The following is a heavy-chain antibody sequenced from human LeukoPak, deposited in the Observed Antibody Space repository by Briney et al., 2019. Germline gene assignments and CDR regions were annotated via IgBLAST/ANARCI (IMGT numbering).Heavy chain of an antibody. J-gene: IGHJ4*02. Sequence: PGGPLRLSCAASGFTFSSYAMTWVRHAPGRGLERVSALSGSGVTTYYADSVKGRFTISRDNSKNTLYLQMNSLRAEDTAVYYCARGVTLPYYFDYWGQGTLVTVSS. D-gene: IGHD3-3*01. CDR2: LSGSGVTT. CDR3: ARGVTLPYYFDY. V-gene: IGHV3-23*01. CDR1: GFTFSSYA.